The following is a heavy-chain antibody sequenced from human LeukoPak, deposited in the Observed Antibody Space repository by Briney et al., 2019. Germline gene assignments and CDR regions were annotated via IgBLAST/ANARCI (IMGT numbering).Heavy chain of an antibody. CDR2: IYYSGST. V-gene: IGHV4-59*08. D-gene: IGHD6-19*01. CDR1: GGSITSYY. Sequence: SETLSLTCTVSGGSITSYYWHWIRQPPGKGLEWIGYIYYSGSTNYNPSLKSRVTISVDRSRNQFSLKLNSVTAADTAVYYCARHIDNGWYAYWGQGTLVTVSS. CDR3: ARHIDNGWYAY. J-gene: IGHJ4*02.